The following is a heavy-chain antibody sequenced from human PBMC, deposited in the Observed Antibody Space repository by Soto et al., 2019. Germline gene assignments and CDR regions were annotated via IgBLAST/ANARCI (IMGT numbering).Heavy chain of an antibody. V-gene: IGHV3-74*01. CDR2: INSDESRT. CDR3: ARGPTGWYGYDY. D-gene: IGHD6-19*01. J-gene: IGHJ4*02. CDR1: GFTFSSSW. Sequence: EVQLVESGGGLVQPGGSLTPSCAASGFTFSSSWMHWVRQAPGKGLVWVSHINSDESRTNYADSVKGRFTISRDNAKNTLYLQMNSLSAEDTALYYCARGPTGWYGYDYWGQGTLVTVSS.